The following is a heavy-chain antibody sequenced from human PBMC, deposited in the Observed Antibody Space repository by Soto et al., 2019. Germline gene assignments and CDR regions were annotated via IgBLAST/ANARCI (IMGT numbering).Heavy chain of an antibody. J-gene: IGHJ6*03. CDR2: ISGSGGST. D-gene: IGHD5-12*01. Sequence: GSLRLSCAASGFTFSSYAMSWVRQAPGKGLEWVSAISGSGGSTYYADSVKGRFTISRDNSKNTLYLQMNSLRAEDTAVYYCAKGPTITHYMDVWGKGTTVTVSS. CDR1: GFTFSSYA. CDR3: AKGPTITHYMDV. V-gene: IGHV3-23*01.